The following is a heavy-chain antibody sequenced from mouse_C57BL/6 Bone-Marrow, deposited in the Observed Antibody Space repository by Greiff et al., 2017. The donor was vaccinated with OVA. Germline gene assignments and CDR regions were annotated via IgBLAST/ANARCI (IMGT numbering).Heavy chain of an antibody. D-gene: IGHD1-1*01. J-gene: IGHJ1*03. CDR1: GFTFTDYY. Sequence: EVQVVESGGGLVQPGGSLSLSCAASGFTFTDYYMSWVRQPPGKALEWLGFIRNKANGYTTEYSASVKGRFTISRDNSQSILYLQMNALRAEDTAIYYCARDARGDGYWYFDVWGTGTTVTVSS. CDR2: IRNKANGYTT. CDR3: ARDARGDGYWYFDV. V-gene: IGHV7-3*01.